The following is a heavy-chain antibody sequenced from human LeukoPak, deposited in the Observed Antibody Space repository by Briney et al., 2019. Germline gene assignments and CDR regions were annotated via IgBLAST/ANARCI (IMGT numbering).Heavy chain of an antibody. D-gene: IGHD6-13*01. J-gene: IGHJ4*02. CDR2: INPSGGST. Sequence: ASVRVSCKASGYTFTSYYMHWVRQAPGQGLEWMGIINPSGGSTSYAQKFQGRVTMTRDTSTSTVYMELSSLRSEDTAVYYCARSGATGFYFDYWGQGTLVTVSS. CDR3: ARSGATGFYFDY. CDR1: GYTFTSYY. V-gene: IGHV1-46*01.